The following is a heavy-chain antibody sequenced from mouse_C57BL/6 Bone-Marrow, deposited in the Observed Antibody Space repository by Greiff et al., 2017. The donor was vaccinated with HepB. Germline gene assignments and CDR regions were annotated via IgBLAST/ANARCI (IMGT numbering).Heavy chain of an antibody. D-gene: IGHD1-1*01. Sequence: EVQLVESGPGLVKPSQSLSLTCSVTGYSITSGYYWNWIRQFPGNKLEWMGYISYDGSNNYNPSLKNRISITRDTSKNQFFLKLNSVTTEDTATYYCARGGSTVVATREGAMDYWGQGTSVTVSS. V-gene: IGHV3-6*01. J-gene: IGHJ4*01. CDR1: GYSITSGYY. CDR2: ISYDGSN. CDR3: ARGGSTVVATREGAMDY.